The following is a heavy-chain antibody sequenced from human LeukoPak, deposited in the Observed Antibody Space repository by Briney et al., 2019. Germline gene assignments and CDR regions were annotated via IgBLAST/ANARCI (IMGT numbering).Heavy chain of an antibody. D-gene: IGHD5-24*01. Sequence: QTGGSLRLSCAASGFTFSSYSMNWVRQAPGKGLEWVAVIWYDGSNKYYVDSVKGRFTISRDNSKNTLYLQMNSLRAEDTAVYYCAKEEPPVEMATVPGKGFDYWGQGTLVTVSS. CDR3: AKEEPPVEMATVPGKGFDY. CDR1: GFTFSSYS. CDR2: IWYDGSNK. V-gene: IGHV3-33*06. J-gene: IGHJ4*02.